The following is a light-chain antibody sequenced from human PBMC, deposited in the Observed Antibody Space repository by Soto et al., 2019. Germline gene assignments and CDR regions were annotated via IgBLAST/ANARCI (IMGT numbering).Light chain of an antibody. J-gene: IGLJ1*01. CDR2: DVS. V-gene: IGLV2-14*01. Sequence: QSALTQPASVSGSPGQSITISCTGTSSDVGSYNYVSWYQQHQGKAPKVMIYDVSNRPSGVSYRFSGSKSGNTASLTISGLQAEDEADYYCSSYTTSSTYVFGTGTKVTVL. CDR1: SSDVGSYNY. CDR3: SSYTTSSTYV.